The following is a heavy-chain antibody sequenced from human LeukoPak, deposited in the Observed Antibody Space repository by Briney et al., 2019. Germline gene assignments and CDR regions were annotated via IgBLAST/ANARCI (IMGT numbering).Heavy chain of an antibody. CDR2: ISGSGGST. V-gene: IGHV3-23*01. Sequence: GGSLRLSCAASGFTFSSYAMSWVRQGPGKGLEWVSAISGSGGSTYYADSVKGRFTISRDNSKNTLYLQMNSLRAEDTAVYYCAKDDFMITFGGVMLLWGQGTLVTVSS. D-gene: IGHD3-16*01. CDR3: AKDDFMITFGGVMLL. CDR1: GFTFSSYA. J-gene: IGHJ4*02.